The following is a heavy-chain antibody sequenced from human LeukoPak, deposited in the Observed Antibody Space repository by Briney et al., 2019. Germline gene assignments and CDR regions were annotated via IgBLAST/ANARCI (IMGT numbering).Heavy chain of an antibody. CDR1: GFTFSSYG. Sequence: GGSLRLSCAASGFTFSSYGMHWVRQAPGKGLEWVAFIRYDGSNKYYADSVKGRFTISRDNSKNTLYLQMNSLRAEDTALYYCARVSRPHYYDSSGYRNYFDYWGQGTLVTVSS. V-gene: IGHV3-30*02. CDR2: IRYDGSNK. J-gene: IGHJ4*02. D-gene: IGHD3-22*01. CDR3: ARVSRPHYYDSSGYRNYFDY.